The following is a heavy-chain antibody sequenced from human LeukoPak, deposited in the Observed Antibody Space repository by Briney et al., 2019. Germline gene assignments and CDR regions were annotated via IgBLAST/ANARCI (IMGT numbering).Heavy chain of an antibody. V-gene: IGHV1-18*01. CDR1: GYTFTSHG. CDR3: ARKLPGLDF. Sequence: ASVKVSCKASGYTFTSHGISWVRQAPGQGLEWMGWISANSGDRNYAQKFQGRVTLTTDTSTGTAYMELRSLRSDDTAVYYCARKLPGLDFWGQGTLVTVSS. D-gene: IGHD1-26*01. CDR2: ISANSGDR. J-gene: IGHJ4*02.